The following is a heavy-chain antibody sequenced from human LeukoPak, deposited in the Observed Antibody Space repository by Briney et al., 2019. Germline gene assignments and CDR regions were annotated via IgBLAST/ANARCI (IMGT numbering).Heavy chain of an antibody. V-gene: IGHV3-7*01. CDR1: GFTLSNYW. CDR3: AREYYYYDSSGYPTRYFDY. CDR2: IKDDGSAK. J-gene: IGHJ4*02. Sequence: GGSLRLSCAASGFTLSNYWMTWVRQAPGKGLEWVASIKDDGSAKYYDDSVQGRFSISRGDAKNSLYLQMNSLTFDDTAVYYCAREYYYYDSSGYPTRYFDYWGQGTLVTVSS. D-gene: IGHD3-22*01.